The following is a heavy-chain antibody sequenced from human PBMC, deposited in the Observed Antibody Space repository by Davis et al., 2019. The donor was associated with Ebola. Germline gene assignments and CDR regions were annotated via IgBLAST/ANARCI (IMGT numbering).Heavy chain of an antibody. CDR2: INPNSGGT. CDR3: AGVNHGYYYYGMDV. CDR1: GYTFTGYY. Sequence: ASVQVSCKASGYTFTGYYMHWVRQAPGQGLEWMGWINPNSGGTNYAQKFQGRVAMTRDTSISTAYMELSRLRSDDTAVYYCAGVNHGYYYYGMDVWGQGTTVTVSS. J-gene: IGHJ6*02. D-gene: IGHD1-14*01. V-gene: IGHV1-2*02.